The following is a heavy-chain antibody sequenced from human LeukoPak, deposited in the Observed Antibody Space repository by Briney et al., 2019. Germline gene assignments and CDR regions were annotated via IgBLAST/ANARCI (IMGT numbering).Heavy chain of an antibody. CDR3: ARKGGHFGY. CDR2: IYYNGST. J-gene: IGHJ4*02. D-gene: IGHD2-15*01. CDR1: GGSISYYY. Sequence: PSETLSLTCTVSGGSISYYYWSWIRQSPVKGLEWIGYIYYNGSTNYNPSLKSRVTMSVDMSKNQFSLKLSSVTAADTAIYYCARKGGHFGYWGQGTLVTVSS. V-gene: IGHV4-59*01.